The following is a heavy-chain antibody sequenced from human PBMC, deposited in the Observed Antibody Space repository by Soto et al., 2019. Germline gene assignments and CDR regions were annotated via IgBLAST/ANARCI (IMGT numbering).Heavy chain of an antibody. V-gene: IGHV3-21*01. CDR2: ISSSSSYI. CDR3: ARSPLYSSGWYGRY. J-gene: IGHJ4*02. CDR1: GFTFSSYS. Sequence: LRLSCAASGFTFSSYSMNWVRQAPGKGLEWVSSISSSSSYIYYADSVKGRFTISRDNAKNSLYLQMNSLRAEDTAVYYCARSPLYSSGWYGRYWGQGTLVTVSS. D-gene: IGHD6-19*01.